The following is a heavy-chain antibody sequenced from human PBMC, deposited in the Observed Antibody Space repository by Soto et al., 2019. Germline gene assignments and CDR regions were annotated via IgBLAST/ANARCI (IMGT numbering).Heavy chain of an antibody. V-gene: IGHV4-34*01. J-gene: IGHJ4*02. CDR3: ARGHSTSGYDS. CDR2: IHHSGST. Sequence: SESLSLACSVYGSSFSGYYWSWIRQSPGKGLEWIGEIHHSGSTHYNPSLKSRLTFSIDESQSQFYMMLTSVTAADTALYFCARGHSTSGYDSWGQGSLVTVSS. CDR1: GSSFSGYY. D-gene: IGHD6-6*01.